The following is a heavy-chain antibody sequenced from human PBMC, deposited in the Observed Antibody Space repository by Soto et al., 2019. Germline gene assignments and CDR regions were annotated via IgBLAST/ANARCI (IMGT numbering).Heavy chain of an antibody. CDR3: ARAPRITIFGVVIPSSYSYYGMEV. D-gene: IGHD3-3*01. J-gene: IGHJ6*01. CDR1: VGSFSGYY. CDR2: INHSGST. V-gene: IGHV4-34*01. Sequence: PSETLSLTCAFYVGSFSGYYWSWIRHPPGKGLEWIGEINHSGSTNYNPSLKSRVTISVDTSKNQFSLKLSSVTAADTAVYYCARAPRITIFGVVIPSSYSYYGMEVWGQGTMVIVSS.